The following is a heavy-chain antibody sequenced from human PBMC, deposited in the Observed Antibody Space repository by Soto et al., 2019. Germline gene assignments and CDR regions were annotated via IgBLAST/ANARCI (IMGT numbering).Heavy chain of an antibody. J-gene: IGHJ4*02. CDR2: IYWDDDK. CDR3: VHSFYDLSGPFLFDY. Sequence: QITLKESGPTLVKPTQTLTLTCTFSGFSLSTTGVSVGWIRQPPGKALEWLALIYWDDDKRQSPSLKSRLTITGDTSKNQVVLTLTNMDPVDTATYYCVHSFYDLSGPFLFDYWGQGTLVTVSS. D-gene: IGHD3-22*01. CDR1: GFSLSTTGVS. V-gene: IGHV2-5*02.